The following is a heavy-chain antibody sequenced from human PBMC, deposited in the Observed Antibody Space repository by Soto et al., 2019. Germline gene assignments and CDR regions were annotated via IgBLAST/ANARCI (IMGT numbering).Heavy chain of an antibody. Sequence: SETLCLTCTVSGGSISSYYLSWIRQPPGKGLEWIGYIYYSGSTNYNPSLKSRVTISVDTSKNQFSLKLSSVTAADTAVYYCARHAKVVAATPDYYYMDVWGKGTTVTVSS. CDR2: IYYSGST. CDR3: ARHAKVVAATPDYYYMDV. CDR1: GGSISSYY. J-gene: IGHJ6*03. V-gene: IGHV4-59*08. D-gene: IGHD2-15*01.